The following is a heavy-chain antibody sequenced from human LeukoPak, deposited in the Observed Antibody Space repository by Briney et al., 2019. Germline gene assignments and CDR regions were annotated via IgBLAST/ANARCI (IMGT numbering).Heavy chain of an antibody. Sequence: GGSLRLSCAASGFTFSSYWMHWVRQAPGKGLVWVSRINSDGSSTSYADSVKGRFTISRDNAKNTLYLQMNSLRAEDTAVYYCARGGLLGGYSGYDSRNWGQGTLVTVSS. J-gene: IGHJ4*02. D-gene: IGHD5-12*01. CDR2: INSDGSST. CDR1: GFTFSSYW. CDR3: ARGGLLGGYSGYDSRN. V-gene: IGHV3-74*01.